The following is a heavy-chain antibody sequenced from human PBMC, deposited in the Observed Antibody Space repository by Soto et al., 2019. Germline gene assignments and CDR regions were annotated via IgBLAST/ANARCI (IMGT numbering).Heavy chain of an antibody. V-gene: IGHV3-21*01. CDR3: ARESEDLTSNFDY. J-gene: IGHJ4*02. CDR1: GFTFTRYS. CDR2: ISSTTNYI. Sequence: PGGSLRLSCAASGFTFTRYSMNGVRQAPGKGLEWVSSISSTTNYIYYADSMKGRFTVSRDNAKNSVYLDMNSLSAEDTAVYYCARESEDLTSNFDYWGQGTLVTVSS.